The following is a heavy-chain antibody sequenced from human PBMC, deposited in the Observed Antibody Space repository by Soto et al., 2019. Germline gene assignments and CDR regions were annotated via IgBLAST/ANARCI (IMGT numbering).Heavy chain of an antibody. CDR2: IYYSGST. V-gene: IGHV4-39*01. J-gene: IGHJ1*01. CDR3: TTVWFGEPQH. Sequence: QLQLQESGPGLVKPSETLSLTCTVSGGSISSSSYYWGWIRHPPGKGLEWIGSIYYSGSTYYNPSLKSRVTISVETSKNQFSLKLSSVTAADTAVYYCTTVWFGEPQHWGQGTLVTVSS. D-gene: IGHD3-10*01. CDR1: GGSISSSSYY.